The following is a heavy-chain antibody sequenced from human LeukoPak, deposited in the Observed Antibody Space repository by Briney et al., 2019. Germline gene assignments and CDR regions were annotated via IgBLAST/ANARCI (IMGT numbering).Heavy chain of an antibody. V-gene: IGHV3-23*01. CDR3: AFRSGNYYDY. J-gene: IGHJ4*02. CDR1: GFTIGRSA. D-gene: IGHD1-26*01. CDR2: INGGGT. Sequence: PGASLRLSCAASGFTIGRSAMSWVRQAPGKGLEWVSGINGGGTYYANSVKGRFTISRDNSENMVYLQMNSLRAEDTAIYYCAFRSGNYYDYWGQGTLVTVSS.